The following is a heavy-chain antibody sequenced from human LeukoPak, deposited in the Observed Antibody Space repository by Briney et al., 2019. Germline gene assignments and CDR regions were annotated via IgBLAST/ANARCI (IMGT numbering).Heavy chain of an antibody. D-gene: IGHD6-6*01. J-gene: IGHJ4*02. Sequence: SETLSLTCTVSGGSLSGHFWSWIRQPAGKGLEWIGRIQTSGSTNYNPSLKSRVTMSVDTSNNQFSLNLTSVTAADTAFYYCARESVATIAGRSLDYWGQGTLVTVSS. CDR3: ARESVATIAGRSLDY. V-gene: IGHV4-4*07. CDR2: IQTSGST. CDR1: GGSLSGHF.